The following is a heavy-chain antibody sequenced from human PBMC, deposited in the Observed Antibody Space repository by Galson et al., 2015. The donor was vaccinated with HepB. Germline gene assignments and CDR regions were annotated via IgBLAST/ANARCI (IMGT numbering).Heavy chain of an antibody. J-gene: IGHJ4*02. Sequence: SVKVSCKASGYTFTSYYMHWVRQAPGQGLEWMGVINPSGGTTSHAQKFQGRVTMTRDTSTSTVYMELSSLRSEDTAVYYCARDLYSYSGRSVYSYFDHWGQGTLVTVSS. CDR1: GYTFTSYY. CDR2: INPSGGTT. D-gene: IGHD3-22*01. V-gene: IGHV1-46*03. CDR3: ARDLYSYSGRSVYSYFDH.